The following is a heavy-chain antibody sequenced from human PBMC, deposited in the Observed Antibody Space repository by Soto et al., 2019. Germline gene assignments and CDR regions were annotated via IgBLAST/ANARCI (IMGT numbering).Heavy chain of an antibody. CDR2: ISAYNGNR. CDR3: ARDLGGFPDY. D-gene: IGHD5-12*01. CDR1: GYSFTRYA. V-gene: IGHV1-18*01. J-gene: IGHJ4*02. Sequence: QVELVQSGAEVKKPGASVKVSCKASGYSFTRYAISWVRQAPGQGLEWMGWISAYNGNRKYAQKFQGRVTMTTDTSTSTAYMELRSLRSDDTAVYYCARDLGGFPDYWGQGNLVTVSS.